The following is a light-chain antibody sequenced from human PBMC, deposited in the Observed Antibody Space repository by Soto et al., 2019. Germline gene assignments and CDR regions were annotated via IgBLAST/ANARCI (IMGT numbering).Light chain of an antibody. CDR1: QSVSSY. CDR3: QQRSNWPQIT. V-gene: IGKV3-11*01. CDR2: DAS. J-gene: IGKJ5*01. Sequence: EIVWTQSPATLSLSPGERATLSCRASQSVSSYLAWYQQKPGQAPRLLIYDASNRATGIPARFSGSGSGTDFTLTISSLEPEDFAVYYCQQRSNWPQITFGQGTRLEI.